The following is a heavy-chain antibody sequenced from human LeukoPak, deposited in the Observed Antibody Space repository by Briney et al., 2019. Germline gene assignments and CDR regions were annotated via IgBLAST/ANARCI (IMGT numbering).Heavy chain of an antibody. CDR2: IYYSGST. V-gene: IGHV4-31*03. CDR3: ARRGPRYNWFDP. J-gene: IGHJ5*02. Sequence: SQTLSLTCTVPGGSISSGGYSWSWIRQHPGKGLEWIGYIYYSGSTYYNPSLKSRVTISVDTSKNQFSLKLSSVTAADTAVYYCARRGPRYNWFDPWGQGTLVTVSS. CDR1: GGSISSGGYS.